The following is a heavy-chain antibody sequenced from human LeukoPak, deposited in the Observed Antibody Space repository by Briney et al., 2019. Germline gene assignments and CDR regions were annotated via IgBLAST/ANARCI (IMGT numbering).Heavy chain of an antibody. CDR1: GYTFTSYG. CDR2: ISAYNGNT. V-gene: IGHV1-18*01. J-gene: IGHJ6*02. Sequence: SVKVSCKASGYTFTSYGISWVRQAPGQGLEWMGWISAYNGNTNYAQKLQGRVTMTTDTSTSTAYMELRSLRSDDTAVYYCARDNLHYDILTGYYKEPGYYYYYGMDVWGQGTTVTVSS. CDR3: ARDNLHYDILTGYYKEPGYYYYYGMDV. D-gene: IGHD3-9*01.